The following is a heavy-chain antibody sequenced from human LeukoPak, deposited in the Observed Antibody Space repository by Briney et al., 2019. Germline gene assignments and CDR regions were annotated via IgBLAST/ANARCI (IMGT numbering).Heavy chain of an antibody. Sequence: SETLSLTCTVSGGSISSYYWSWIRQPAGKGLEWIGRIYSTGSTNYNPPLKSRVTMSVDTSKNQFSLRLRSVTAADTAVYYCARQIASAGTAGFDFWGQGALVTASS. J-gene: IGHJ4*02. CDR1: GGSISSYY. D-gene: IGHD6-13*01. CDR2: IYSTGST. V-gene: IGHV4-4*07. CDR3: ARQIASAGTAGFDF.